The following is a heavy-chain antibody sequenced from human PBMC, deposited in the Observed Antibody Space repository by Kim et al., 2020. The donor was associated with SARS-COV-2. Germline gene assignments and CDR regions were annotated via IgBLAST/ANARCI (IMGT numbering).Heavy chain of an antibody. CDR3: ARVNRYSNYGGGYYYYYMDV. Sequence: GGSLRLSCAASGFTFSSYAMHWVRQAPGKGLEWVAVISYDGSNKYYADSVKGRFTISRDNSKNTLYLQMNSLRAEDTAVYYCARVNRYSNYGGGYYYYYMDVWGKGTTVTVSS. J-gene: IGHJ6*03. CDR1: GFTFSSYA. D-gene: IGHD4-4*01. CDR2: ISYDGSNK. V-gene: IGHV3-30-3*01.